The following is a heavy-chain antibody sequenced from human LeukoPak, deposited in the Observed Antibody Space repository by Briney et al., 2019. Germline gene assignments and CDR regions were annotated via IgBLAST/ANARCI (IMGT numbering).Heavy chain of an antibody. CDR2: IKQDGSEK. D-gene: IGHD3-10*01. V-gene: IGHV3-7*01. J-gene: IGHJ6*03. Sequence: PGGSLRLSCAASGFTFSSYWMSWVRQAPGKGLEWVANIKQDGSEKYYVDSVKGRFTISRDNAKNSLYLQMNSLRAEDTAVYYCARDQTMVRGVIRQTYYYYYMDVWGKGTTVTVSS. CDR3: ARDQTMVRGVIRQTYYYYYMDV. CDR1: GFTFSSYW.